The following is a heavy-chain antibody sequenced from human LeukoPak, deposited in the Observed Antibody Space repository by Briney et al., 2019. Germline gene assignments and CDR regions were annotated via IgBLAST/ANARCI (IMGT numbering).Heavy chain of an antibody. Sequence: GESLKISCRGSGYSFTSYWIGWVRQMPGKGLEWMGIIYPGDSDTRYSPSFQGQVTISADKYISTAYLQWSSLQASDTAMYYCARRLRSSYYYDAFDIWGQGTMVTVSS. V-gene: IGHV5-51*01. CDR3: ARRLRSSYYYDAFDI. CDR1: GYSFTSYW. D-gene: IGHD3-3*01. CDR2: IYPGDSDT. J-gene: IGHJ3*02.